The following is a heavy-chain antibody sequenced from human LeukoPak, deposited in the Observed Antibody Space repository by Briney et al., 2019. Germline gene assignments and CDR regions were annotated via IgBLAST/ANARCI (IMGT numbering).Heavy chain of an antibody. CDR3: ARDRLEGMQELVYADY. D-gene: IGHD1-7*01. CDR1: GYTFTTYA. V-gene: IGHV1-18*01. CDR2: TSPNIGET. J-gene: IGHJ4*02. Sequence: ASVTVSCTASGYTFTTYAISWVRQAPGQGLEWMGWTSPNIGETNFLQSLQGRVSITTDTSTSTVYMEFRSLRSDDTAVYYCARDRLEGMQELVYADYWGQGTLVTVSS.